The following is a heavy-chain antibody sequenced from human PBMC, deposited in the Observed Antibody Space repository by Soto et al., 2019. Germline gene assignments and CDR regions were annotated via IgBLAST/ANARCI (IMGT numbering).Heavy chain of an antibody. D-gene: IGHD2-21*02. Sequence: ASVKVSCKASGYTFTSYDINWVRQATGQGLEWMGWMNPNSGNTGYAQKFQGRVTMTRNTSISTAYMELSSLRSEDTAVYYCAKPIGGGNSYYYYGMDVWGQGTTVTVSS. CDR2: MNPNSGNT. CDR3: AKPIGGGNSYYYYGMDV. J-gene: IGHJ6*02. V-gene: IGHV1-8*01. CDR1: GYTFTSYD.